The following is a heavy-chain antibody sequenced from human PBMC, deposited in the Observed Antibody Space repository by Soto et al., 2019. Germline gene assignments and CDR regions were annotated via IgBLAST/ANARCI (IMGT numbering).Heavy chain of an antibody. J-gene: IGHJ4*02. Sequence: SETPCVSCAVACGSISGGGDCWSWIRQPPGKGLEWIGYIYHSGSTYYNPSLKSRVTISVDRSKNQFSLKLSSVTAADTAVYYCARGPPFHWGQGTLVTVSS. CDR2: IYHSGST. D-gene: IGHD3-16*01. CDR3: ARGPPFH. V-gene: IGHV4-30-2*01. CDR1: CGSISGGGDC.